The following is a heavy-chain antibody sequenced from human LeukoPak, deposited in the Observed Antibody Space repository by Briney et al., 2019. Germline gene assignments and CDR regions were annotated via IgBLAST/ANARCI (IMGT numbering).Heavy chain of an antibody. J-gene: IGHJ3*02. D-gene: IGHD1-26*01. CDR2: ISGSGGST. CDR3: ARAPRSIVGATKEAFDI. CDR1: GFTFSSYA. Sequence: PGGSLRLSCAASGFTFSSYAMSWVRQAPGKGLEWVSAISGSGGSTYYADSVKGRFTISRDDSKNTLYLQMNSLRAEDTAVYYCARAPRSIVGATKEAFDIWGQGTMVTVSS. V-gene: IGHV3-23*01.